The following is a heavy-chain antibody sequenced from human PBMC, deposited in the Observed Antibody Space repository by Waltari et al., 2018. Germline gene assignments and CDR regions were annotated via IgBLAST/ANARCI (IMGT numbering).Heavy chain of an antibody. Sequence: QLQLQESGPGLVKPSETLSLTCTAPGGSISSSIYYWGWIRHPPGKGLEWIGSIYYSGSTYYNPSLKSRVTRSVDTSKNQFSLKLSSVTAADTAVYYCARDGSYGYHYWYFDLWGRGTLVTVSS. V-gene: IGHV4-39*07. D-gene: IGHD5-18*01. CDR2: IYYSGST. CDR3: ARDGSYGYHYWYFDL. J-gene: IGHJ2*01. CDR1: GGSISSSIYY.